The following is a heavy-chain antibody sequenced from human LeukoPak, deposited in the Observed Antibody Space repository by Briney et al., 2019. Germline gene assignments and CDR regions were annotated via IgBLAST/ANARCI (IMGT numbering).Heavy chain of an antibody. CDR2: IYSDGHT. CDR3: ARVSRYCSSGSCYTAHYYFDF. V-gene: IGHV3-66*01. CDR1: GFTVSSNY. Sequence: GGSLRLSCAASGFTVSSNYMSWVRQTPGKGLEWVSVIYSDGHTYYPDSVKGGFTISRDNSKNTLFLQMNSLRAEDTAVYYCARVSRYCSSGSCYTAHYYFDFWGQGTLVTVSS. J-gene: IGHJ4*02. D-gene: IGHD2-15*01.